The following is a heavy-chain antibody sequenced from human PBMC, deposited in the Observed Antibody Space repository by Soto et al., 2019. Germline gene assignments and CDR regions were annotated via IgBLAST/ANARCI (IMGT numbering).Heavy chain of an antibody. V-gene: IGHV3-33*01. CDR2: IWYDGSNK. CDR3: ARDSGQLYFDY. Sequence: QVQLVESGGGVVQPGRSLRLSCAASGFTFSSYGMHWVRQAPGKGLEWVAVIWYDGSNKYYADSVKGRFTISRDNSKNTLYLQMNSLRAEDTAVYYCARDSGQLYFDYWGQGTLVTVSS. J-gene: IGHJ4*02. D-gene: IGHD5-12*01. CDR1: GFTFSSYG.